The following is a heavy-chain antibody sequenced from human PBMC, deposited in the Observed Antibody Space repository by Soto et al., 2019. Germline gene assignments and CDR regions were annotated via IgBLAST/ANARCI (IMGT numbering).Heavy chain of an antibody. Sequence: QVQLVQSGAEVKKPGASVKVSCKASGYTFTSYGISWVRQAPGQGLEWMGWISAYNGNTNYAQKLQGRVTMTTDTSTSTSYMELRSLRSDDTAVYYCARLLGYCSGGSSYPYYYYGMDVWGQGTTVTVSS. J-gene: IGHJ6*02. CDR3: ARLLGYCSGGSSYPYYYYGMDV. CDR1: GYTFTSYG. D-gene: IGHD2-15*01. V-gene: IGHV1-18*04. CDR2: ISAYNGNT.